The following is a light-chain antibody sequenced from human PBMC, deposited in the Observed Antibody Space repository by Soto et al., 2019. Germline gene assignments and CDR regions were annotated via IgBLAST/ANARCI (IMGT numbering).Light chain of an antibody. V-gene: IGLV2-14*03. Sequence: QSVLTQPASVSGSPGQSITISCTGTSSDVGGYNFVSWYQLYPGKAPKLMIYDVGDRPSGVSIRFSGSKSGNTASLTISGLQAEDEADYYCSSYTASSTLYVFGTGTKVTVL. CDR1: SSDVGGYNF. J-gene: IGLJ1*01. CDR3: SSYTASSTLYV. CDR2: DVG.